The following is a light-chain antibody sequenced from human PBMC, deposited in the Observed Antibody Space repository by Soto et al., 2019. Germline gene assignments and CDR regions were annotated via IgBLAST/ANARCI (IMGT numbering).Light chain of an antibody. J-gene: IGLJ2*01. CDR1: SSDVGGYNY. V-gene: IGLV2-14*01. CDR3: SSYTSSSTLAV. Sequence: QSALTQPASVSGSPGQSITISCTGTSSDVGGYNYVSWYQQDPGKAPKLMIYDVNNRPSGVSNHFSGSKSGNTASLTISGLQAEDEAYYYCSSYTSSSTLAVFGGGTQLTVL. CDR2: DVN.